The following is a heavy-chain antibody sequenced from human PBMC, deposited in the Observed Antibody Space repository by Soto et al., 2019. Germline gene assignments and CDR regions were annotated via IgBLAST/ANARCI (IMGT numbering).Heavy chain of an antibody. D-gene: IGHD2-8*01. CDR3: ATGSFMVHICYFDN. Sequence: EVQILESGGDSVQPGGSLRLSCAISGFTFRSYAMSWVRQAPGKGLEWVSGISGTGGSTYYADSVKGRFTISRDNSKNTLYLQMNSVRAEDTALYVCATGSFMVHICYFDNWGQGARVTVSS. CDR1: GFTFRSYA. V-gene: IGHV3-23*01. CDR2: ISGTGGST. J-gene: IGHJ4*02.